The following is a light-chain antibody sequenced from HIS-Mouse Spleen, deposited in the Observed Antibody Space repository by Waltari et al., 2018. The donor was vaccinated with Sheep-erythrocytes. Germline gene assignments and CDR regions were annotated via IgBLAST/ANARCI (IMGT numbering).Light chain of an antibody. Sequence: GSPGQSITISCTGTSSDVGGYNYVSWYQQHPGKAPKLMIYEVSNRPSGVSNRFSGSKSGNTASLTISGLQAEDEADYYCSSYTSSSTWVFGGGTELTVL. CDR3: SSYTSSSTWV. CDR1: SSDVGGYNY. J-gene: IGLJ3*02. V-gene: IGLV2-14*01. CDR2: EVS.